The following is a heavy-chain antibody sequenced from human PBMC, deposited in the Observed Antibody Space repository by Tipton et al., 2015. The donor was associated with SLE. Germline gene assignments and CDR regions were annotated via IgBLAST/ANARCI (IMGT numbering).Heavy chain of an antibody. D-gene: IGHD5-12*01. CDR2: IYYTGST. V-gene: IGHV4-59*11. CDR1: GDSIISHY. Sequence: TLSLTCTVSGDSIISHYWSWIRQPPGKGLEWLGYIYYTGSTNYNPSLKSRATMSVDTSKNQVSLKLSSVTAADTAIYYCARRSGYYGVDYWGPGTLVTVSS. CDR3: ARRSGYYGVDY. J-gene: IGHJ4*02.